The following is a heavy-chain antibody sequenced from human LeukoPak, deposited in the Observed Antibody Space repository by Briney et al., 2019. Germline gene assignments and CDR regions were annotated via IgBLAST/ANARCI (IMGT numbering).Heavy chain of an antibody. D-gene: IGHD5-12*01. CDR1: GYSFTSYW. V-gene: IGHV5-51*01. CDR3: ARSGRGYSGYSEYDAFDI. CDR2: IYPGDSDT. J-gene: IGHJ3*02. Sequence: GESLKISCKGSGYSFTSYWIGWVRQMPGKGLEWMGIIYPGDSDTRYSPSFQGQVTISADKSISTAYLQWSSLKASDTAMYYCARSGRGYSGYSEYDAFDIWGQGTMVTVSS.